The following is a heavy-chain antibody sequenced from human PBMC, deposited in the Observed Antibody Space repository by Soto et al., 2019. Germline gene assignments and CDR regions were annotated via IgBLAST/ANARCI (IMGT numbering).Heavy chain of an antibody. CDR1: GFNFRGYW. Sequence: GGSLRLSCVGSGFNFRGYWMSWVRQAPGKGLEWVATMNEDGSEIYYVGSVKGRFAISRDNDENSLHLQMNFVSAEDAGVYFCVRNVGFDYANWGQGTLVTVSS. CDR2: MNEDGSEI. V-gene: IGHV3-7*01. J-gene: IGHJ4*02. D-gene: IGHD2-2*01. CDR3: VRNVGFDYAN.